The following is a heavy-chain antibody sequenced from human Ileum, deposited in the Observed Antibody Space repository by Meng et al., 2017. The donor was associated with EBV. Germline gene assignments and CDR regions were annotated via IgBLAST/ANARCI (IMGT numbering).Heavy chain of an antibody. D-gene: IGHD6-19*01. Sequence: QVQLQEAGPGLVKPSGTLSLTCAVSGGSISSSNWWRWVRQPPGKGLEWIGEIYHSGSTNYNPSLKSRVTMSVDKSKNQFSLNLSSVTAADTAVYYCARVEQWLPIDYWGQGTLVTVSS. J-gene: IGHJ4*02. CDR3: ARVEQWLPIDY. CDR1: GGSISSSNW. V-gene: IGHV4-4*02. CDR2: IYHSGST.